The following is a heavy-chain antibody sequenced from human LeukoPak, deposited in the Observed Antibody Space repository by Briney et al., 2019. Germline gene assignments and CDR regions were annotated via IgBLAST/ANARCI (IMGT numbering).Heavy chain of an antibody. CDR2: MNPNSGNS. CDR3: ARRRLAGSTPPHYYYILDV. Sequence: ASVKVSCKASGYTFTSYDINRVRQANGQGLEWKGWMNPNSGNSGSAQNFQGRVTLTRNTSISTAYMELSSLRSEDTAVYDCARRRLAGSTPPHYYYILDVWGQGTTVTVSS. V-gene: IGHV1-8*01. D-gene: IGHD3-3*02. J-gene: IGHJ6*02. CDR1: GYTFTSYD.